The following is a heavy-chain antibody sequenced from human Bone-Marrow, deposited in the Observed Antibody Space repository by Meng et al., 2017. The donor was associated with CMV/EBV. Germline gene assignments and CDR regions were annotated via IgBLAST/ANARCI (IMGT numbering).Heavy chain of an antibody. V-gene: IGHV1-2*02. CDR2: INPDSGGT. Sequence: ASVKVSCKASGGTFSSYAISWVRQAPGQGLEWMGWINPDSGGTIYAPKFQGRVILTSDTSITTASLELTSLRSDDTAVYYCARETGDNPANYLDYWGQGTLVTVSS. CDR1: GGTFSSYA. J-gene: IGHJ4*02. D-gene: IGHD4-23*01. CDR3: ARETGDNPANYLDY.